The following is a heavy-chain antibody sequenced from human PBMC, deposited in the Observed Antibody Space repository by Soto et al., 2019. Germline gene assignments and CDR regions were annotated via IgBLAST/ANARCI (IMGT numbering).Heavy chain of an antibody. V-gene: IGHV1-18*01. J-gene: IGHJ4*02. D-gene: IGHD3-22*01. CDR1: GYTFTSYG. CDR2: ISAYNGNT. CDR3: AKGKKHPTSYYFDSSGYTGHYFDY. Sequence: ASVKVSCKASGYTFTSYGISWVRQAPGQGLEWMGWISAYNGNTNYAQKLQGRVTMTTDTSTSTAYMKLRSLRSDDTAVYYCAKGKKHPTSYYFDSSGYTGHYFDYWGQGTLVTVSS.